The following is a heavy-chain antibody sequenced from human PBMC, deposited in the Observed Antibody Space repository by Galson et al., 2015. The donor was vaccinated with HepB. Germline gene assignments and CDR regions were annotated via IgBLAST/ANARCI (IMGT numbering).Heavy chain of an antibody. CDR2: ISSSGGST. D-gene: IGHD3-3*01. CDR3: AKHLRFLEWLYDY. CDR1: GFTFSSYA. V-gene: IGHV3-23*01. Sequence: SLRLSCAASGFTFSSYAMSWVRQAPGKGLEWVSAISSSGGSTYYADSVKGRFTISRDNSKNTLYLQMNSLRAEDTAVYYCAKHLRFLEWLYDYWGQGTLVTVSS. J-gene: IGHJ4*02.